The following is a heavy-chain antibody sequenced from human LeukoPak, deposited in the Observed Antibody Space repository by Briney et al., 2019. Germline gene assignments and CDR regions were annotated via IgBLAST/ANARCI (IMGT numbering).Heavy chain of an antibody. J-gene: IGHJ4*02. D-gene: IGHD1-1*01. CDR2: ISGIGGST. Sequence: PGGSLRLSCAASGFPFSSYAMSWVRQAPGKGKEWVSAISGIGGSTYYADYVKGRFTISRDNSKNTLYLQMNSLRAEDTAVYYCAGSDGGPERPKLDYWGQGTLVTVSS. CDR1: GFPFSSYA. CDR3: AGSDGGPERPKLDY. V-gene: IGHV3-23*01.